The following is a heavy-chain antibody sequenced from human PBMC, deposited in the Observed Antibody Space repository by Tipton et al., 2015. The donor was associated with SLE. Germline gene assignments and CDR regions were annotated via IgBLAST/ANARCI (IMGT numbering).Heavy chain of an antibody. Sequence: TLSLTCSVSGGSINSYYWNWIRQPPGKGLEWIGYIFYSGSTNYNPSLKSRVTISVDTSKTHFSLRLNSVTAADTAVYYCARGGLGSDLRGSIYFGSWGQGTLVTVSS. CDR3: ARGGLGSDLRGSIYFGS. V-gene: IGHV4-59*01. CDR1: GGSINSYY. CDR2: IFYSGST. J-gene: IGHJ4*02. D-gene: IGHD7-27*01.